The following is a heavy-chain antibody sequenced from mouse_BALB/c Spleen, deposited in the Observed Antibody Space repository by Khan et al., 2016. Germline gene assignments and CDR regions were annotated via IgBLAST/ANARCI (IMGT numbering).Heavy chain of an antibody. CDR2: ISSGGRYT. Sequence: EVELVESGGDLVKPGGSLKLSCAASGFTFSTYAMSWVGQTPDKRLEWVAPISSGGRYTYYPDSVKGRFTISRDNAKNTLYIQMSSLKSEDTAMYYCARHGGYDYDDVMDYWGQGTSVTVSS. D-gene: IGHD2-4*01. CDR3: ARHGGYDYDDVMDY. CDR1: GFTFSTYA. J-gene: IGHJ4*01. V-gene: IGHV5-6*01.